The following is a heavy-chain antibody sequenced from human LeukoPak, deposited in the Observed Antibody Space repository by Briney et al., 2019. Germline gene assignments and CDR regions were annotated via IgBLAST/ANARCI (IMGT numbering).Heavy chain of an antibody. V-gene: IGHV3-33*01. CDR2: IWYDGSNK. CDR1: GFTFSSYG. CDR3: ARDQPALGIDY. Sequence: GRSLRLSCAASGFTFSSYGMHWVRQAPGKGPEWVAVIWYDGSNKYYADSVKGRFTISRDNSKNTLYLQMNSLRAEDTAVYYCARDQPALGIDYWGQGTLGTVSS. D-gene: IGHD2-15*01. J-gene: IGHJ4*02.